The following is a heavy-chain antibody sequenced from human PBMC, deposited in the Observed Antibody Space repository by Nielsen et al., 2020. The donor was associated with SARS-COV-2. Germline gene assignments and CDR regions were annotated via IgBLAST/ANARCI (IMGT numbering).Heavy chain of an antibody. Sequence: GESLKISCTASGFIFSSYAMSWVRQAPGKGLEWVAVISYDGSNKYYADSVKGRFTISRDNSKNTLYLQMNSLRAEDTAVYYCAKRGAGGYYDSSGYLDYWGQGTLVTVSS. CDR3: AKRGAGGYYDSSGYLDY. CDR2: ISYDGSNK. CDR1: GFIFSSYA. J-gene: IGHJ4*02. V-gene: IGHV3-30*18. D-gene: IGHD3-22*01.